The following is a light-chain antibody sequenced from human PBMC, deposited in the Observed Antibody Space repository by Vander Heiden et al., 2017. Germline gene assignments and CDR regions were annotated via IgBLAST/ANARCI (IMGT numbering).Light chain of an antibody. CDR2: KAS. Sequence: DIQMTPSPSTLSASVGDRVTITCRASQSVVTWLAWYQQKPGRAPKLLISKASSLESGVPSRFSGSGSGTEFTLSISSLQPDDFGTYYCQQYYNFWTFGQGTKVEIK. CDR1: QSVVTW. CDR3: QQYYNFWT. J-gene: IGKJ1*01. V-gene: IGKV1-5*03.